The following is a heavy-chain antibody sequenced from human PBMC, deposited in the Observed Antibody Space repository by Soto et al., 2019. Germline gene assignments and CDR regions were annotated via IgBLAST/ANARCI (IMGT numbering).Heavy chain of an antibody. CDR2: INHSGST. CDR3: ASRQYSSGWYSVHAFDI. D-gene: IGHD6-19*01. CDR1: GGSFSGYY. V-gene: IGHV4-34*01. J-gene: IGHJ3*02. Sequence: PSETLSLTCAVYGGSFSGYYWSWIRQPPGKGLEWIGEINHSGSTNYNPSLKSRVTISVVTSKNQFSLKLSSVTAADTAVYYCASRQYSSGWYSVHAFDIWGQGTMVTVSS.